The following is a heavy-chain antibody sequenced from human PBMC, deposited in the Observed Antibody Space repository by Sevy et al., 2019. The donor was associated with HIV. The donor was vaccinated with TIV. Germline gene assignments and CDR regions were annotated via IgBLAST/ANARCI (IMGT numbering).Heavy chain of an antibody. V-gene: IGHV1-18*01. CDR1: GYTFTSYR. Sequence: ASVKVSCKASGYTFTSYRVSWVRQAPGQGLEWMGWIGAHNGDTHYAQKFQGRVTMTTDTPTSTANMDLRSLRSDDTAVYYCARAYCSGGSCYSLAYWGQGTLVTVSS. CDR3: ARAYCSGGSCYSLAY. CDR2: IGAHNGDT. J-gene: IGHJ4*02. D-gene: IGHD2-15*01.